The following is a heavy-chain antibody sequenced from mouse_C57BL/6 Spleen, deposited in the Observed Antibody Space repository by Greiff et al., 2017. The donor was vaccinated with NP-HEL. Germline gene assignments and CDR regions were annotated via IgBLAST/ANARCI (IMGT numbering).Heavy chain of an antibody. Sequence: EVQLQQSGGGLVQPGGSMKLSCVASGFTFSNYWMNWVRQSPEKGLEWVAQIRLKSDNYATHYAESVKGRFTISRDDSKSSVYLQMNNLRAEDTGIYYCNNWDWYFDVWGTGTTVTVSS. J-gene: IGHJ1*03. V-gene: IGHV6-3*01. CDR2: IRLKSDNYAT. D-gene: IGHD4-1*01. CDR3: NNWDWYFDV. CDR1: GFTFSNYW.